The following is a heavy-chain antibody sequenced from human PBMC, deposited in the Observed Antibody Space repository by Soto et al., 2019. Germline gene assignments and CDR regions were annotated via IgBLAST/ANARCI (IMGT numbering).Heavy chain of an antibody. CDR1: GGPISSYL. J-gene: IGHJ4*02. Sequence: PSETLSLTSTLSGGPISSYLWSWIRQPPGKGLEWIGYIYYSGSTNYNPSLKSRVTISVDTSKNQLSLKLSSVTAADTAVYYCARVGYCGGDCSFPDYWGQGTLVTVS. V-gene: IGHV4-59*01. CDR2: IYYSGST. D-gene: IGHD2-21*02. CDR3: ARVGYCGGDCSFPDY.